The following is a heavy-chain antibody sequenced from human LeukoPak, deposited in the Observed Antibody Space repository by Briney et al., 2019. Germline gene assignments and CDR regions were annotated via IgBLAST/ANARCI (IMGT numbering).Heavy chain of an antibody. V-gene: IGHV3-33*03. CDR3: AKVGPGAARDY. CDR2: IWYDGSNK. CDR1: GITFSSFG. D-gene: IGHD2-15*01. J-gene: IGHJ4*02. Sequence: GGSLRLSCAAPGITFSSFGMHWLRQAPGKGLEWVAFIWYDGSNKYYADSVKGRFTISRDNANNSLYLQMNSLRAEDTAVYYCAKVGPGAARDYWGQGTLVTVSS.